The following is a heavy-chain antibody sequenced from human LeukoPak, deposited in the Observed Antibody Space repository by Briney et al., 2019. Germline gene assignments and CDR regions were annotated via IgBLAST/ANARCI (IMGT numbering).Heavy chain of an antibody. CDR3: ASSAYYDYVWGSSPPGWFDP. CDR2: ISTYNGNT. Sequence: ASVKVSCKASGYTFTSYGISWVRQAPGQGLEWMGWISTYNGNTNYAQKLQGRVTMTTDTSTSTAYMELRSLRSDDTAVYYCASSAYYDYVWGSSPPGWFDPWGQGTLVTVSS. V-gene: IGHV1-18*01. J-gene: IGHJ5*02. CDR1: GYTFTSYG. D-gene: IGHD3-16*01.